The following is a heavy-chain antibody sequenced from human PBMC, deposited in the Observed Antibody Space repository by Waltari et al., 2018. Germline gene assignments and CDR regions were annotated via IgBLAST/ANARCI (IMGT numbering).Heavy chain of an antibody. D-gene: IGHD3-10*01. J-gene: IGHJ4*02. CDR3: ASRGRRYYFDY. Sequence: EVQLLESGGGLVQPGGSLRLSCAASGFTFSSYAMSWVRQAPGKGLEWVAVIYSGGSTYYADSGKGRFTISRDNSKNTLYLRMNSLRAEDTAVYYCASRGRRYYFDYWGQGTLVTVSS. V-gene: IGHV3-23*03. CDR2: IYSGGST. CDR1: GFTFSSYA.